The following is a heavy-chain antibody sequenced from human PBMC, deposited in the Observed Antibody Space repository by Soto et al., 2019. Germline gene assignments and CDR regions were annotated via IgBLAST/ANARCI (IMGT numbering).Heavy chain of an antibody. D-gene: IGHD4-4*01. Sequence: SETLSLTCTVSGGSINSYCWSWIRQPPGKGLEWIAYIFDSGNANYNPSLKSRVTISVDTSKNQFSLKLTSVTAADTAEYYCARHRRTTVAKFYFDNWGQGALVTVSS. J-gene: IGHJ4*02. CDR2: IFDSGNA. CDR3: ARHRRTTVAKFYFDN. V-gene: IGHV4-59*08. CDR1: GGSINSYC.